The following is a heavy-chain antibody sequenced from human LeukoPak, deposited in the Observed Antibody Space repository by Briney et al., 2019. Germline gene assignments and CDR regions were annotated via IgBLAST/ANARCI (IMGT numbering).Heavy chain of an antibody. CDR2: INHSGST. J-gene: IGHJ4*02. D-gene: IGHD3-22*01. V-gene: IGHV4-39*01. CDR3: ARQGAVTMIVVPTGGYYFDY. Sequence: PSETLSLTCTVSGGSISSSSYYWSWIRQPPGKGLEWIGEINHSGSTNYNPSLKSRVTISVDTSKNQFSLKLSSVTAADTAVYYCARQGAVTMIVVPTGGYYFDYWGQGTLVTVSS. CDR1: GGSISSSSYY.